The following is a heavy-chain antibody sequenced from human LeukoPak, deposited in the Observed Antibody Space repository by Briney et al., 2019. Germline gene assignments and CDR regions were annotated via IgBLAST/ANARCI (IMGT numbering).Heavy chain of an antibody. V-gene: IGHV3-48*03. CDR1: GFTFSSYE. CDR3: ARDPYYGDYVV. CDR2: ISSSGSTI. Sequence: GGSLRLSCAASGFTFSSYEMNWVRRAPGKGLEWVSYISSSGSTIYYADSVKGRFTISRDNAKNSLYLQMNSLRAEDTAVYYCARDPYYGDYVVWGQGTLVTVSS. J-gene: IGHJ4*02. D-gene: IGHD4-17*01.